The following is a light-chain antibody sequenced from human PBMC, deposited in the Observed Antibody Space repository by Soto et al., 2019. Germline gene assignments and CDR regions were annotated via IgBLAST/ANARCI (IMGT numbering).Light chain of an antibody. CDR2: GAS. V-gene: IGKV3-20*01. Sequence: EIVLTQSPGTLSLSPGERATLSCRASQSVSSSQLAWYQQKPGQAPRLLIYGASTTATGIPDRFSGGGSGTDFTLTISRLEPEDFSVYYCQQFGSSPESTFGQGTKLEVK. CDR1: QSVSSSQ. J-gene: IGKJ2*01. CDR3: QQFGSSPEST.